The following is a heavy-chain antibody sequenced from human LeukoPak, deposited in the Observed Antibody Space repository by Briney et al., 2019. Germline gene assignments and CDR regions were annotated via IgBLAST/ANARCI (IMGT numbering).Heavy chain of an antibody. J-gene: IGHJ3*02. V-gene: IGHV1-2*04. CDR2: INPNSGGT. CDR3: ARGAWYSYDSSDHDNRAHDAFDI. CDR1: GYTFTGYY. Sequence: ASVKVSCKASGYTFTGYYMHWVRQAPGQGLEWMGWINPNSGGTNYAQKFQGWVTMTRDTSISTAYMELSRLRSDDTAVYFCARGAWYSYDSSDHDNRAHDAFDIWGQGTMVTVSS. D-gene: IGHD3-22*01.